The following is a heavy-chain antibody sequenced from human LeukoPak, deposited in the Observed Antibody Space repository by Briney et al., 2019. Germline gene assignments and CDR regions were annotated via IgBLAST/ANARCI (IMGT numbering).Heavy chain of an antibody. Sequence: GGSLRLSCAASGFTFSSYSMNWVRQAPGKGLEWVSSISSSSSYIYYADSVKGRFTISRDNSKNTLYLQMNSLRAEDTAVYYCAKGGYSYGTDYWGQGTLVTVSS. J-gene: IGHJ4*02. D-gene: IGHD5-18*01. CDR1: GFTFSSYS. V-gene: IGHV3-21*01. CDR3: AKGGYSYGTDY. CDR2: ISSSSSYI.